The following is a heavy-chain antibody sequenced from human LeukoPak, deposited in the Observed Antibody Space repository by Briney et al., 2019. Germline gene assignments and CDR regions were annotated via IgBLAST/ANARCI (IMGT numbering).Heavy chain of an antibody. Sequence: SVKVSCKASGGTFSSYAISWVRQAPGQGLEWMGGIIPIFGTANYAQKFQGRVTINADKSMSTAYMELSSLRSEDTAVYYCARDEGAKIAFAIWGQGTMVTVSS. D-gene: IGHD1-26*01. V-gene: IGHV1-69*06. CDR2: IIPIFGTA. CDR3: ARDEGAKIAFAI. CDR1: GGTFSSYA. J-gene: IGHJ3*02.